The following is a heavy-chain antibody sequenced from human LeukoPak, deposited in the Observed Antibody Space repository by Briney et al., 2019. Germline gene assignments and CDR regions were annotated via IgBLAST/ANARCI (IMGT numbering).Heavy chain of an antibody. CDR1: GFTFRTSG. CDR2: ISGSGVST. CDR3: AKAGSIRFDY. V-gene: IGHV3-23*01. D-gene: IGHD1-26*01. J-gene: IGHJ4*02. Sequence: PGGTLRLSCAASGFTFRTSGMSWVRQAPGKGLEWVSAISGSGVSTYYADSVKGRFTISRDNSKNTLYLQTNSLRAEDTAIYYCAKAGSIRFDYWGQGTLVTVSS.